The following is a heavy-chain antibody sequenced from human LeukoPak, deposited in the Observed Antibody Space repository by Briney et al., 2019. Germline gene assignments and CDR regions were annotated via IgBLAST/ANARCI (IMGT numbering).Heavy chain of an antibody. V-gene: IGHV3-66*01. D-gene: IGHD1-26*01. CDR2: IYSGGST. Sequence: GGSLRLSCAASGFTVSSNYMSWVRQAPGKGLEWVSVIYSGGSTYYADSVKGRFTISRDNSKNTLYLQMNSLRAEDTAVYYCARTSGVSVGAYYPLFDYWGQGTLVTVSS. J-gene: IGHJ4*02. CDR3: ARTSGVSVGAYYPLFDY. CDR1: GFTVSSNY.